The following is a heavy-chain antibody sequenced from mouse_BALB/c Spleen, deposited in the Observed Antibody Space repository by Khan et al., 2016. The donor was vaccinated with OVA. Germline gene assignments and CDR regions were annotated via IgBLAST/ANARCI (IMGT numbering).Heavy chain of an antibody. J-gene: IGHJ4*01. Sequence: QIQLVQSGPELKKPGETVKISCKASGYTFTNYGMNWVKQSPGKALKWMGWINTYTGEPTYADDFKGRFAFSLETSASTAYLQINNLKNEDTATEFCARPPYFSYTLDYWGQGTSVTVSS. V-gene: IGHV9-3-1*01. CDR2: INTYTGEP. CDR1: GYTFTNYG. CDR3: ARPPYFSYTLDY. D-gene: IGHD2-10*01.